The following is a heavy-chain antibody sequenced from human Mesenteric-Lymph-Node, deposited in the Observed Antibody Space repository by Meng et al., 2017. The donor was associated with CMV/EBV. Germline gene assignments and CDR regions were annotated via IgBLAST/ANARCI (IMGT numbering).Heavy chain of an antibody. J-gene: IGHJ4*02. CDR2: ICGSGGST. CDR3: AKIFSGYCSSTSCYSFDY. CDR1: FICYA. D-gene: IGHD2-2*01. V-gene: IGHV3-23*01. Sequence: FICYAMSWVRQAPGKGLEWVSAICGSGGSTYYADSVKGRFTISRDNSKNTLYLQMNSLRAEDTAVYYCAKIFSGYCSSTSCYSFDYWGQGTLVTVSS.